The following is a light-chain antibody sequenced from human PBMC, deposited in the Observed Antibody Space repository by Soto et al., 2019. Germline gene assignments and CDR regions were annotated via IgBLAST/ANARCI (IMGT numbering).Light chain of an antibody. Sequence: EIVLTQSPGTLSLSPGERATLSCRASQSVSSSYLAWYQQKPGQAPRLLIYGASSRATGIPDRLSSSESGTDFPLTISRLEPEDFAVYYCQQYGSSPRTFGKGNKVEI. J-gene: IGKJ1*01. CDR3: QQYGSSPRT. CDR1: QSVSSSY. CDR2: GAS. V-gene: IGKV3-20*01.